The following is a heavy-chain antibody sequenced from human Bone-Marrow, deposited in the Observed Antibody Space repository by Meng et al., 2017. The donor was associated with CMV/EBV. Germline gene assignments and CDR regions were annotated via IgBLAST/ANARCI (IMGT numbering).Heavy chain of an antibody. J-gene: IGHJ4*02. CDR2: ISSSSSTI. CDR1: GFTFDDYA. V-gene: IGHV3-48*04. D-gene: IGHD4-17*01. Sequence: GESLKISCAASGFTFDDYAMHWVRQAPGKGLEWVSYISSSSSTIYYADSVKGRFTISRDNAKNSLYLQMNSLRAEDTAVYYCARVPSTVTTGWEDYWGQGTRVTGSS. CDR3: ARVPSTVTTGWEDY.